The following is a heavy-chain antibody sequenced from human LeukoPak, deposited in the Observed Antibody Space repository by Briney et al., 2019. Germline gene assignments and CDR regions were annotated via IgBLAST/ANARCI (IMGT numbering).Heavy chain of an antibody. V-gene: IGHV1-69*05. D-gene: IGHD5-18*01. CDR3: ARDPGYSYAISPYYYYMDV. Sequence: SVKVSCKASGGTFSSYAISWVRQAPGQGLEWMGGIIPIFGTANYAQKFQGRVAITTDECTSTAYMELSRLRSEDTAVYYCARDPGYSYAISPYYYYMDVWGKGTTVTVSS. CDR2: IIPIFGTA. J-gene: IGHJ6*03. CDR1: GGTFSSYA.